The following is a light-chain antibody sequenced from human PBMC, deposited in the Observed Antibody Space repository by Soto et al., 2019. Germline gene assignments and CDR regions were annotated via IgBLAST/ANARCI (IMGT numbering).Light chain of an antibody. CDR3: QSYDSRLSGYV. CDR1: SSNIGAGYD. V-gene: IGLV1-40*01. Sequence: QSVLTQPPSVSGAPGQRVTISCTGSSSNIGAGYDVHWYQQLPGTAPKLLIYGNNNRPSGVPDRFSGSKSGTSAFLAITGLQAGDEADYHCQSYDSRLSGYVFGTGTKVTVL. J-gene: IGLJ1*01. CDR2: GNN.